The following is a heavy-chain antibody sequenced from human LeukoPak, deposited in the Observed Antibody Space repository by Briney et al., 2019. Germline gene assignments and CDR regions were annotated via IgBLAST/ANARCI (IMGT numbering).Heavy chain of an antibody. CDR1: GYIFNSYA. D-gene: IGHD2-15*01. J-gene: IGHJ6*02. CDR2: INTNTGNP. CDR3: ARARYCIGSTCPAGYYGMDV. Sequence: GASVKVSCKASGYIFNSYALDWVRQAPGQGLEWMGWINTNTGNPTYAQGFTGRFVFSLDTSVSTAFLEIRSLKAEDTAVYYCARARYCIGSTCPAGYYGMDVWGQGTTVTVSS. V-gene: IGHV7-4-1*01.